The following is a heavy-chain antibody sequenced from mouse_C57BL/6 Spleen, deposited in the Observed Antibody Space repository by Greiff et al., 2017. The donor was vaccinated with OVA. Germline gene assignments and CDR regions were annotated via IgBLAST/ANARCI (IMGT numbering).Heavy chain of an antibody. CDR1: GYTFTDYY. J-gene: IGHJ1*03. CDR2: INPNNGGT. Sequence: VQLQQSGPELVKPGASVKISCKASGYTFTDYYMNWVKQSHGKSLEWIGDINPNNGGTSYNQKFKGKATLTVDKSSSTAYMELRSLTSEDSAVYYCARFVDYYGSSDWYFDVWGTGTTVTVSS. V-gene: IGHV1-26*01. D-gene: IGHD1-1*01. CDR3: ARFVDYYGSSDWYFDV.